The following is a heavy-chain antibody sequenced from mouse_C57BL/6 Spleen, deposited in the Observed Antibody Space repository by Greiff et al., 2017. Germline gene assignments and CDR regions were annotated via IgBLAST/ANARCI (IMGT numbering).Heavy chain of an antibody. D-gene: IGHD2-9*01. CDR2: IYPGDGDT. CDR3: ARSPYYGYDGNYAMDY. V-gene: IGHV1-80*01. CDR1: GYAFSSYW. Sequence: QVQLQQSGAELVKPGASVKISCKASGYAFSSYWMNWVKQRPGKGLEWIGQIYPGDGDTNYNGKFKGKATLTADKSSSTAYMQLSSLTSEDSAVYFCARSPYYGYDGNYAMDYWGQGTSGTVSS. J-gene: IGHJ4*01.